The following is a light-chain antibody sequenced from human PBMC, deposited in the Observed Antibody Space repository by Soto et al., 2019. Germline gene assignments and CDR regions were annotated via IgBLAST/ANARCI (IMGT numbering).Light chain of an antibody. J-gene: IGKJ3*01. V-gene: IGKV3-20*01. Sequence: EIVLTQSPGTLSLSPGERATLSCRASQSVSSSYLAWYQQKPGQAPRLIIYGASSRATGIPDRFSGSWSGTDFTLTISRLEPEDFAVYYCQQYGSSICTVGPGTKVDSK. CDR1: QSVSSSY. CDR3: QQYGSSICT. CDR2: GAS.